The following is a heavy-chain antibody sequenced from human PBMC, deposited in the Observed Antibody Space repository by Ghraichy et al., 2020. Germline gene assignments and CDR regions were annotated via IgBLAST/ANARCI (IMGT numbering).Heavy chain of an antibody. CDR2: ISYDGFQK. D-gene: IGHD3-16*02. CDR1: GFSFRSYA. V-gene: IGHV3-30-3*01. Sequence: GGSLRLSCAASGFSFRSYAMYWVRQAPGKGLEWVTVISYDGFQKYYADSVKGRITISRDNSKNTLDLQLNSLRAEDTAVYYCARAFRPWGGSYRQPLDSWGQGTLGALSS. CDR3: ARAFRPWGGSYRQPLDS. J-gene: IGHJ4*02.